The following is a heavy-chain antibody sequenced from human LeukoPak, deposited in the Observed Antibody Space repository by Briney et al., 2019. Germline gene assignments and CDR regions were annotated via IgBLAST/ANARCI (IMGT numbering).Heavy chain of an antibody. CDR1: GGSFSSYY. D-gene: IGHD6-13*01. CDR3: ASAWVSSCYFWFDR. J-gene: IGHJ5*02. Sequence: SETLSLTCTVSGGSFSSYYWSWLRQPPGKGLEWIGFIHYDGNTIYNPSLKSRLSIAEDTSKNHFSLKLTSVPAADTGVYYCASAWVSSCYFWFDRWGQGTLVTVSS. CDR2: IHYDGNT. V-gene: IGHV4-59*01.